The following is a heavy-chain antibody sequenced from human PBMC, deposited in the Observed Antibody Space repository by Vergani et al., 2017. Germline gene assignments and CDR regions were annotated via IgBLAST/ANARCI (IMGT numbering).Heavy chain of an antibody. J-gene: IGHJ4*02. V-gene: IGHV4-61*02. CDR3: AGGWCSSGWTEYYFDY. Sequence: QLQLQESGPGLVKPSETLSLTCTVSGGSISSSSYYWSWIRQPAGKGLEWIGRIYTSGSTNYNPSLKCRVTISVDTSKNQFSLKLSSVNAEDTAVYYWAGGWCSSGWTEYYFDYWGQGTLVTVSS. CDR1: GGSISSSSYY. D-gene: IGHD6-19*01. CDR2: IYTSGST.